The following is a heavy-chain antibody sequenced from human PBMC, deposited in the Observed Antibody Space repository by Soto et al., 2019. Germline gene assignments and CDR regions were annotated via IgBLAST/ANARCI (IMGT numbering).Heavy chain of an antibody. J-gene: IGHJ5*02. V-gene: IGHV1-3*01. CDR1: GYTFTSYA. D-gene: IGHD6-13*01. CDR2: IIAGFGKA. CDR3: ARDPRTRIAAAGNWFDP. Sequence: EASVKVSCKASGYTFTSYAMHWVRQAPGQRLEWMGGIIAGFGKAKYAQKFQGRVTITADESTSTAYMELSSLRSEDTAVYYCARDPRTRIAAAGNWFDPWGQGTLVTVSS.